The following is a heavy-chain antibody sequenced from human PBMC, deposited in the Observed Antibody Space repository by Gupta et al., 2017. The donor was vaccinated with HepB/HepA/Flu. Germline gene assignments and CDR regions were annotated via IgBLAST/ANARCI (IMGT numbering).Heavy chain of an antibody. D-gene: IGHD1-7*01. Sequence: VPLVGAGGNGVQPGGSLRPPCGASEILFPTYVMHWARQAPGTGLEWVAAISPDGTKEYYSDSVKGRFTISRDNSKNTLYLLMNSLRIEDTAIYFCVGEKKGTGTSGFDYWGQGTLVTVS. V-gene: IGHV3-30-3*01. CDR3: VGEKKGTGTSGFDY. CDR2: ISPDGTKE. CDR1: EILFPTYV. J-gene: IGHJ4*02.